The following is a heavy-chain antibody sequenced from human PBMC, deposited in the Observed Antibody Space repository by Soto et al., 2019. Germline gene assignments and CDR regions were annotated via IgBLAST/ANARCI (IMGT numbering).Heavy chain of an antibody. CDR3: ARDRYYYDSSGYGSYGMDV. Sequence: SETLSLTCTVSGGSISSSSYYWGWIRQPPGKGLEWIGSIYYSGSTYYNPSLKSRVTISVDTSKNQFSLKLSSVTAADTAVYYCARDRYYYDSSGYGSYGMDVWGQGTTVTVS. D-gene: IGHD3-22*01. J-gene: IGHJ6*02. CDR1: GGSISSSSYY. CDR2: IYYSGST. V-gene: IGHV4-39*02.